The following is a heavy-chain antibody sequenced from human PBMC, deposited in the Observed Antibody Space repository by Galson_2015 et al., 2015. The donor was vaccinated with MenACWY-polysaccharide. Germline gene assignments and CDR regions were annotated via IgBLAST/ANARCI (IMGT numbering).Heavy chain of an antibody. CDR3: ATGSSWYTWFDP. CDR1: GFTFNTHA. CDR2: IGGRGGSGAVT. Sequence: SLRLSCAASGFTFNTHAMSWVRQAPGKGLEWVSGIGGRGGSGAVTYYADSVKGRFTISRDNSKNTLYLQMNSLRAEDTAVYHCATGSSWYTWFDPLGQGTLVTVSS. V-gene: IGHV3-23*01. D-gene: IGHD6-13*01. J-gene: IGHJ5*02.